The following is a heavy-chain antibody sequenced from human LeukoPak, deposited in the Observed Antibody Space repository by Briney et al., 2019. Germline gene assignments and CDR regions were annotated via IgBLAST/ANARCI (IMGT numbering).Heavy chain of an antibody. D-gene: IGHD4-11*01. Sequence: GGSLRLSCAASGFTFSSYSMNWVRQAPGKGLEGVSSISSSSSYIYSADSVKGRFTISRDNAKNSLYLQMNSVRAEDTAVYYCARWRYYGNYVDAFDIWGQGTMVTVSS. CDR3: ARWRYYGNYVDAFDI. V-gene: IGHV3-21*01. CDR2: ISSSSSYI. CDR1: GFTFSSYS. J-gene: IGHJ3*02.